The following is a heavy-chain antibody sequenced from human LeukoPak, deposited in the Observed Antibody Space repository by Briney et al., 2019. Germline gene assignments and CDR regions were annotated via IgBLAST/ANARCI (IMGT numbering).Heavy chain of an antibody. CDR2: INPNSGGT. D-gene: IGHD2-2*02. CDR1: GYTFTGFY. V-gene: IGHV1-2*06. Sequence: ASVKVSCKASGYTFTGFYLHWVRQAPGQGLEWMGRINPNSGGTNFAQKFQGRVTMTRDTSISTAYMELSRLRSDDTAVYYCARGKYQLLYPTDLWGQGTLVTVSS. CDR3: ARGKYQLLYPTDL. J-gene: IGHJ5*02.